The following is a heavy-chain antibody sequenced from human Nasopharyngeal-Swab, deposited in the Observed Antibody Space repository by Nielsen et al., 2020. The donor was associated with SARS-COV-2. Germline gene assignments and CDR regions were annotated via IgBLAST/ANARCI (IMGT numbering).Heavy chain of an antibody. J-gene: IGHJ4*02. CDR1: GGSVSSSSYY. D-gene: IGHD4-17*01. Sequence: SETLSLTCTVSGGSVSSSSYYWGWIRQPPGKGLEWIGYIYYSGSTYYNPSLESRVSMSVDTSKNHFSLKVSSVTAADTAAYYCARVPSDYGDPAGFDYWGQGILVTVSS. V-gene: IGHV4-39*02. CDR3: ARVPSDYGDPAGFDY. CDR2: IYYSGST.